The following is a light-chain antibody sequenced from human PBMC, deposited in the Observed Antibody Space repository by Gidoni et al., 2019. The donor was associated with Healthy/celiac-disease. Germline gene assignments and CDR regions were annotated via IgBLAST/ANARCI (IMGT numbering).Light chain of an antibody. J-gene: IGKJ5*01. Sequence: DIQMTQSPSSLSASVGDRVTITCQASQDISNYLNWYQQKPGKAPKLLIYDASNLETGVPSRFSGSGSGTDFTFTIISLQPEDIATYYCQQYDNLPITFXQXTRLEIK. CDR2: DAS. CDR1: QDISNY. CDR3: QQYDNLPIT. V-gene: IGKV1-33*01.